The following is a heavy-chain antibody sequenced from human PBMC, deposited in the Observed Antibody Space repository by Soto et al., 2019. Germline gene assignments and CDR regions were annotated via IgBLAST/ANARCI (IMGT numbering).Heavy chain of an antibody. CDR3: AKDWHLAPQSVDTSPDVDYYYGMDV. Sequence: QVQLVESGGGVVQPGRSLRLSCAASGFTFSSYGMHWVREAPGKGLEWVAVISYDGSNKYYADSVKGRFTIARDNSKNTLYLQMNSLGAEDTAVYYCAKDWHLAPQSVDTSPDVDYYYGMDVWGQGTTVTVSS. V-gene: IGHV3-30*18. CDR1: GFTFSSYG. J-gene: IGHJ6*02. CDR2: ISYDGSNK. D-gene: IGHD5-18*01.